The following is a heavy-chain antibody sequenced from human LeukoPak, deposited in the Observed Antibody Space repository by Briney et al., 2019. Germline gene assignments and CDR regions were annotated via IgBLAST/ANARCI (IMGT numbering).Heavy chain of an antibody. CDR1: GGSFSGYY. Sequence: PSETLSLTCAVYGGSFSGYYWSWIRQPPGKGLEWIGEINHSGGTNYNPSLKSRVTISVDTSKNQFSLKLSSVTAADTAVYYCARGRKGVGGYDSARYYYYMDVWGKGTTVTVSS. CDR3: ARGRKGVGGYDSARYYYYMDV. V-gene: IGHV4-34*01. J-gene: IGHJ6*03. CDR2: INHSGGT. D-gene: IGHD5-12*01.